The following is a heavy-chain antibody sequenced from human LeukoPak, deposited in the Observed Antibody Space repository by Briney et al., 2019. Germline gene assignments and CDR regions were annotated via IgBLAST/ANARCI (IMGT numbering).Heavy chain of an antibody. CDR1: GYTFTSYG. D-gene: IGHD3-10*01. CDR2: ISAYNGNT. CDR3: ARDGSGSYYTDYYYYGMDV. Sequence: GASVKVSCKASGYTFTSYGISWVRQAPGQGLEWMGWISAYNGNTNYAQKLQGRVTMTTDTSTSTAYMELRSLRSDDTAVYYCARDGSGSYYTDYYYYGMDVWGQGTTVTVSS. J-gene: IGHJ6*02. V-gene: IGHV1-18*01.